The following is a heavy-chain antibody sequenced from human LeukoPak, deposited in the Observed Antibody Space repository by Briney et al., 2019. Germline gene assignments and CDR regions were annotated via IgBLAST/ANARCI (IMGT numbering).Heavy chain of an antibody. CDR3: ARQGDYGDLKWFDP. CDR1: GGSISSSSYY. D-gene: IGHD4-17*01. V-gene: IGHV4-61*05. CDR2: IYYSGST. J-gene: IGHJ5*02. Sequence: KPSETLSLTCTVSGGSISSSSYYWSWIRQPPGKGLEWIGYIYYSGSTNYNPSLKSRVTISVDTSKNQFSLKLSSVTAADTAVYYCARQGDYGDLKWFDPWGQGTLVTVSS.